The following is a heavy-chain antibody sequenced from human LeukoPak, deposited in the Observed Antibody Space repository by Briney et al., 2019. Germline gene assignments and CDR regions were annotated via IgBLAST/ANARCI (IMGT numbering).Heavy chain of an antibody. J-gene: IGHJ6*03. CDR3: ARRMGRMFGERYYYYHYMDV. Sequence: SETLSLTCTVSGGSISSSSYYWGWIRQPPGKGLEWIGSIYYSGSTHYNPSLKSRVTISVDTSKNQFSLKLSSVTAADTAVYYCARRMGRMFGERYYYYHYMDVWGKGTTVTISS. D-gene: IGHD3-10*02. CDR1: GGSISSSSYY. CDR2: IYYSGST. V-gene: IGHV4-39*01.